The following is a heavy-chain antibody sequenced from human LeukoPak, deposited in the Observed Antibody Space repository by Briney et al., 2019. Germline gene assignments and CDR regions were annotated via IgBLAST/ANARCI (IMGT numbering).Heavy chain of an antibody. CDR3: ARGILAREGFDY. CDR2: MNPNSGNT. CDR1: GYTFTSYD. J-gene: IGHJ4*02. D-gene: IGHD5-12*01. Sequence: ASVKVSCKASGYTFTSYDINWVRQATGQGLEWMGWMNPNSGNTGYAQKFQGRVTITRNTSISTAYMELSSLRSEDTAVYYCARGILAREGFDYWGQGTLVTVSS. V-gene: IGHV1-8*03.